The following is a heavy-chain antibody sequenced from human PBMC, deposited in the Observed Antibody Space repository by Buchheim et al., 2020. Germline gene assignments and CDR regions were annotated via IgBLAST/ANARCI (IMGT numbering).Heavy chain of an antibody. CDR1: GFTFSRYA. CDR3: AKDRGGYCSGGSCYSEYYFDY. V-gene: IGHV3-23*01. Sequence: EVQLLESGGGLVQPGGSLRLSCAASGFTFSRYAMSWVRQAPGKGLEWVSAISGSGGSTYYADSVKGRFTISRDNSKNTLYLQMNSLRAEDTAVYYCAKDRGGYCSGGSCYSEYYFDYWGQGTL. D-gene: IGHD2-15*01. J-gene: IGHJ4*02. CDR2: ISGSGGST.